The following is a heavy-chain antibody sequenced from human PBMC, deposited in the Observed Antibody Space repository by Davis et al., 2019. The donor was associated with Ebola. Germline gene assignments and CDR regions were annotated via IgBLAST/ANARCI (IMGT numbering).Heavy chain of an antibody. V-gene: IGHV3-30*03. D-gene: IGHD2-15*01. CDR3: AGSGYYYYGMDV. CDR1: GFTFNSYG. Sequence: GESLKISCAASGFTFNSYGMHWVRQAPGKGLEWVAVISYDGSNKYYADSVKGRFTISRDNSKNTLYLQMNSLRAEDTAVYYCAGSGYYYYGMDVWGKGTTVTVSS. J-gene: IGHJ6*04. CDR2: ISYDGSNK.